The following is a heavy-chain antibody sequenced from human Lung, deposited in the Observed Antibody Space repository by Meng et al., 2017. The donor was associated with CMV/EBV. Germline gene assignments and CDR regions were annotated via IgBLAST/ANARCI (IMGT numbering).Heavy chain of an antibody. CDR1: GFTFRSYS. J-gene: IGHJ6*02. V-gene: IGHV3-21*01. CDR3: ARDLSPQSSAYFAIYYYCALDV. CDR2: ISSSGTYI. Sequence: GEXXTIPCAASGFTFRSYSMNRVRQAPGKGLEWVSSISSSGTYIYYADSVKGRFTISRDHAQNSLYLQMNSLRAEDTAVYYCARDLSPQSSAYFAIYYYCALDVXGQGXTVTVSS. D-gene: IGHD2-21*01.